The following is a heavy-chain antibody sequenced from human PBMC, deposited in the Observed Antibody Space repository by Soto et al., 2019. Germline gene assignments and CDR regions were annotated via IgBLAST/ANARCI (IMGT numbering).Heavy chain of an antibody. CDR1: GYTFTSYD. CDR2: MNPNSGTT. J-gene: IGHJ6*02. V-gene: IGHV1-8*01. CDR3: AREKTSYGMDV. Sequence: QVQLVQSGAEVKKPGASVKVSCKASGYTFTSYDINWVRQATGQGLEWMGWMNPNSGTTGYAQKFQGRVTMTRNTSISTAYLELSSLRSEGTAVYYCAREKTSYGMDVWGQATTVTVPS.